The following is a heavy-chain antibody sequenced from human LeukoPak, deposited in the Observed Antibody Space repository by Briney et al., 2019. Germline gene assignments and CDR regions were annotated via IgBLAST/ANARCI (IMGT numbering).Heavy chain of an antibody. CDR2: ISPYNGNT. CDR1: GDTFYNYP. J-gene: IGHJ3*02. D-gene: IGHD3-22*01. CDR3: ARDRDYYDSSGYYYGAFDI. V-gene: IGHV1-18*01. Sequence: ASVKVSCKSSGDTFYNYPISWVRQAPGQGLEWVGRISPYNGNTNYAQKLQGRVTMTTDTSTSTAYMEVTSLKSDDTAVYYCARDRDYYDSSGYYYGAFDIWGQGTMVTVSS.